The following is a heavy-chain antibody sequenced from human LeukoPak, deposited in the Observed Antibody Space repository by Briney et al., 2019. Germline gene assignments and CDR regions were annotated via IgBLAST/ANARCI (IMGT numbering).Heavy chain of an antibody. CDR1: GLIFRSYA. Sequence: GGSLRLSCAASGLIFRSYAMTWVRQAPGKGLEWVSAIHTSGDTCYADSVKGRFTISRDTSKNTLYLQINSLRVEDTAVYYCIVFGDSNHWGQGTLVTVTS. J-gene: IGHJ5*02. V-gene: IGHV3-23*05. CDR2: IHTSGDT. D-gene: IGHD4-17*01. CDR3: IVFGDSNH.